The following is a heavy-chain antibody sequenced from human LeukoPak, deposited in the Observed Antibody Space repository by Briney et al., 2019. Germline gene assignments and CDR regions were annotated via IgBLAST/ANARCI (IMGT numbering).Heavy chain of an antibody. J-gene: IGHJ6*02. CDR2: INHSGST. D-gene: IGHD6-6*01. CDR1: GGSFSGYY. V-gene: IGHV4-34*01. Sequence: SETLSLTCAVYGGSFSGYYWIWIRQPPGKGLEWIGEINHSGSTNYNPSLKSRVTISVDTSKNQFSLKLSSVTAADTAVYYCARYSSSSGGMDVWGQGTTVTVSS. CDR3: ARYSSSSGGMDV.